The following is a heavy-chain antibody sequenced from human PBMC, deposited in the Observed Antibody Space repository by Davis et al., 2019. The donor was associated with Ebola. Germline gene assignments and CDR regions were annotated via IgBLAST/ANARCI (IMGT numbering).Heavy chain of an antibody. Sequence: GESLKISCAASGFIFSSYVMSWVRQAPGKGLEWVSTLGTSADTYYADSVKGRFTISRDNSKNTLYLQMNSLRAEDTAVYYCARDLTMVRGVPDYWGQGTLVTVSS. J-gene: IGHJ4*02. D-gene: IGHD3-10*01. CDR2: LGTSADT. CDR3: ARDLTMVRGVPDY. CDR1: GFIFSSYV. V-gene: IGHV3-23*01.